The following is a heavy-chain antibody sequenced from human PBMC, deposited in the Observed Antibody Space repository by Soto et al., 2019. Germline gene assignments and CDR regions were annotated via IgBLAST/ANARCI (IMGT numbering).Heavy chain of an antibody. CDR3: ARVGYSYGYPYSFLDY. CDR1: GFTFSDYW. Sequence: GGSLRLSCAASGFTFSDYWTTWVPQAAGKGLEWVANIKEDGSEKYYVDSVKGRFTISRDNAKNSLYLQMNSLRAEDTAVYYCARVGYSYGYPYSFLDYWGQGTLVTVSS. CDR2: IKEDGSEK. J-gene: IGHJ4*02. D-gene: IGHD5-18*01. V-gene: IGHV3-7*03.